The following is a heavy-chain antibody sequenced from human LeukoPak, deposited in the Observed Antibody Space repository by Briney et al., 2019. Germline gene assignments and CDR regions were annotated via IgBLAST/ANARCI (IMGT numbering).Heavy chain of an antibody. V-gene: IGHV4-39*01. CDR3: ARCGSIGDDYGDHTRLDY. J-gene: IGHJ4*02. CDR2: IYYSGST. CDR1: GGSISSSSYY. D-gene: IGHD4-17*01. Sequence: SETLSLTCTVSGGSISSSSYYWGWIRQPPGKGLEWIGSIYYSGSTYYNPSLKSRVTISVDTSKNQFSLKLSSVTAADTAVYYCARCGSIGDDYGDHTRLDYWGQGTLVTVSS.